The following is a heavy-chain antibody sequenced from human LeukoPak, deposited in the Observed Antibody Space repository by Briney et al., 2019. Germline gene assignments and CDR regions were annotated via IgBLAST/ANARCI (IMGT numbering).Heavy chain of an antibody. CDR1: GGSISSGSYY. Sequence: PSETLSLTCTVSGGSISSGSYYWSWIRQPAGKGLEWIGRIYTSGSTNYNPSLKSRVTISVDTSKNQFSLKLSSVTAADTAVYYCARVVLDYYYYYYYMDVWGKGTTVTVSS. CDR3: ARVVLDYYYYYYYMDV. D-gene: IGHD3-9*01. J-gene: IGHJ6*03. V-gene: IGHV4-61*02. CDR2: IYTSGST.